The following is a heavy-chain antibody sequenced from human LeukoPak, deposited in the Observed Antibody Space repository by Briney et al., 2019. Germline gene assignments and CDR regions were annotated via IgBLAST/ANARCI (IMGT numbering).Heavy chain of an antibody. J-gene: IGHJ6*02. CDR3: ARADSGSYFKYYYYGMDV. V-gene: IGHV4-4*02. Sequence: PSETLSLTCAVSGGSISSSNWWSWVRQPPGKGLEWIGEIYHSGSTNYNPSLKSRVTISVDKSKNQFSLKLSSVTAADTAVYYCARADSGSYFKYYYYGMDVWGQGTTVTVSS. D-gene: IGHD1-26*01. CDR1: GGSISSSNW. CDR2: IYHSGST.